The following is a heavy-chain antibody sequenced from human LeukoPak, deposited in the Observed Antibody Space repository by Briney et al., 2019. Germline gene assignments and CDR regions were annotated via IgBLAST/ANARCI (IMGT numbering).Heavy chain of an antibody. Sequence: PGGSLRLSCAASGFSFSSYEMTWVRQAPGRGLEWVSYIGRSGRNIYYADSVKGRLTVSRDNTKDSLFLQMNSLRAEDTAVYYCARVRRSYGYQYYHGLDAWGQGTTVTVSS. J-gene: IGHJ6*02. CDR1: GFSFSSYE. CDR3: ARVRRSYGYQYYHGLDA. D-gene: IGHD4-17*01. V-gene: IGHV3-48*03. CDR2: IGRSGRNI.